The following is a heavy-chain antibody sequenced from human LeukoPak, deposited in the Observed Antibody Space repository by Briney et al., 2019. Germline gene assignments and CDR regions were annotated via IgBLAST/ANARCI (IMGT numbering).Heavy chain of an antibody. V-gene: IGHV3-30*01. Sequence: PGRSLRLSCAASGFTFSSYVMHWVRQAPGKGLEWVAVISYDGSNKYYADSVKGRFTISRDNSKNTLYLQMNSLRAEDTAVYYCARSPGSYYEYYFDYWGQGTLVTVSS. D-gene: IGHD1-26*01. J-gene: IGHJ4*02. CDR2: ISYDGSNK. CDR1: GFTFSSYV. CDR3: ARSPGSYYEYYFDY.